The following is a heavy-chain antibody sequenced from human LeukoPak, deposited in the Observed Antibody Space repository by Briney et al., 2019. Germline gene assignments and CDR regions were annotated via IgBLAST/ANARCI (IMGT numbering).Heavy chain of an antibody. CDR2: IWYDGSNK. CDR1: GFTFSTFV. D-gene: IGHD3-10*01. Sequence: GSLRLSCAASGFTFSTFVMHWVRQAPGKGLEWVAVIWYDGSNKYYADSVKGRFTISRDNSKNTLYLQMNSLRAEDTAVYYCARDSQDGSGSYFDYWGQGTLVTVSS. CDR3: ARDSQDGSGSYFDY. J-gene: IGHJ4*02. V-gene: IGHV3-33*01.